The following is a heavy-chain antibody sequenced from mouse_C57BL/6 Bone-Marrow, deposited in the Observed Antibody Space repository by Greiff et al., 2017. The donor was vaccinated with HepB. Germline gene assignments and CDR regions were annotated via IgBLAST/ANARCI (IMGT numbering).Heavy chain of an antibody. J-gene: IGHJ2*01. CDR3: ASLPYFDY. CDR2: INPSTVGT. V-gene: IGHV1-42*01. CDR1: GYSFTGYY. D-gene: IGHD2-10*01. Sequence: VQLQQSGPELVKPGASVKISCKASGYSFTGYYMHWVKQCPEKSLEWIVEINPSTVGTTYNQKFKAKATLTVDTSSSTASMQLKSLTSEDSAVYYCASLPYFDYWGQGTTLTVSS.